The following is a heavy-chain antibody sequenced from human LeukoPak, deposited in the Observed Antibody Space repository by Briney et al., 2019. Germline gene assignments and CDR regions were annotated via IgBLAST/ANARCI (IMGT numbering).Heavy chain of an antibody. Sequence: GASVKVSCKASGYTFTSYGISWVRQAPGQGLEWMGWISAYNGNTNYAQKLQGRVTMTRDMSTSTVYMELSSLRSEDTAVYYCARAARGIAARTIYFDYWGQGTLVTVSS. CDR3: ARAARGIAARTIYFDY. CDR1: GYTFTSYG. D-gene: IGHD6-6*01. V-gene: IGHV1-18*01. CDR2: ISAYNGNT. J-gene: IGHJ4*02.